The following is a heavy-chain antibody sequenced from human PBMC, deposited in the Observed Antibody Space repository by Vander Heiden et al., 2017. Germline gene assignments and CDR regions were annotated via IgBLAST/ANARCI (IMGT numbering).Heavy chain of an antibody. Sequence: QVQLQESGPGLAKPSQTLSPTCTVSGGGVYYWSWIRQHPGKGLEWIGYNHYSGYAYYNPSLKNRVTLAVDTSKNQFSLKLTSVTAADTAGYYCASKPNTLYYCDYWGQGTLVTVSS. CDR1: GGGVYY. CDR2: NHYSGYA. J-gene: IGHJ4*02. V-gene: IGHV4-31*03. CDR3: ASKPNTLYYCDY. D-gene: IGHD2-2*02.